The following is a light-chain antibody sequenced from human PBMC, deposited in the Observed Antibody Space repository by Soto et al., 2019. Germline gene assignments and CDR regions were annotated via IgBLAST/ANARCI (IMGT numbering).Light chain of an antibody. CDR2: EVS. CDR3: CPYAGSSTINV. V-gene: IGLV2-23*02. CDR1: SSDVGSYNL. J-gene: IGLJ1*01. Sequence: QSALTQPASVSGSPGQSITISCTGTSSDVGSYNLVSWYQQHPGKAPKLMIYEVSKRPSGVSNRFSGSKSGNTTSLTISGLQAEDESDYYCCPYAGSSTINVIGTRTAVTVL.